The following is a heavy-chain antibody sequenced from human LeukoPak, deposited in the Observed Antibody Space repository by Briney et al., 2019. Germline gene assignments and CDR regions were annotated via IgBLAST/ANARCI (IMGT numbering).Heavy chain of an antibody. V-gene: IGHV3-15*01. CDR1: GFTFFNVW. J-gene: IGHJ6*03. CDR3: ATDDYMDV. Sequence: TGRSLRLSCAASGFTFFNVWMSWVRQAPGKGREWVGRIKSKTYGGTIDYAAPVKGRFNISRDDSKNTMYLQMNSLKAEDTGVYYCATDDYMDVWGKGTSVTVSS. CDR2: IKSKTYGGTI.